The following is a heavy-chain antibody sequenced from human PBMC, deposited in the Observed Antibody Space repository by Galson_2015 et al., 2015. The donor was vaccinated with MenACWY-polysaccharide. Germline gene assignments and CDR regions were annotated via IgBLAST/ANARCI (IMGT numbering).Heavy chain of an antibody. CDR2: MNPNSGNT. J-gene: IGHJ5*02. D-gene: IGHD3-22*01. V-gene: IGHV1-8*01. Sequence: SVKVSCKASGYSFSSYDINWVRQTTGQGLEWMGWMNPNSGNTGYAQKFKGRVTMTRNTSKSIAYMELSSLRSEDTAVYYCARGGKYYYDSSGYLNWLDPWGQGTLVTVSS. CDR3: ARGGKYYYDSSGYLNWLDP. CDR1: GYSFSSYD.